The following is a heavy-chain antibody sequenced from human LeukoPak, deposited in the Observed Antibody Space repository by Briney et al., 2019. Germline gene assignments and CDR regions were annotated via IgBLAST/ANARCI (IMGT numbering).Heavy chain of an antibody. J-gene: IGHJ3*02. CDR2: IYYSGST. CDR3: ASSTGDAFDI. CDR1: GGSISSYY. Sequence: PSETLSLTCTVSGGSISSYYWSWIRQPPGKGLERIGYIYYSGSTNYNPSLKSRVTISVDTSKNQFSLKLSSVTAADTAVYYCASSTGDAFDIWGQGTMVTVSS. V-gene: IGHV4-59*01. D-gene: IGHD1-14*01.